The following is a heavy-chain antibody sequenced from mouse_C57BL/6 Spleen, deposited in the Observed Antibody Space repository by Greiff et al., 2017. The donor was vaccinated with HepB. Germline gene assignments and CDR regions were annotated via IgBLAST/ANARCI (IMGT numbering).Heavy chain of an antibody. CDR3: ARDGEYYGSSPWFAY. J-gene: IGHJ3*01. Sequence: QVQLQQPGAELVKPGASVKLSCKASGYTFTSYWMHWVKQRPGQGLEWIGMIHPNSGSTNYNEKFKSKATLTVDKSSSTAYMQLSSLTSEDSAVYYCARDGEYYGSSPWFAYWGQGTLVTVSA. V-gene: IGHV1-64*01. CDR1: GYTFTSYW. CDR2: IHPNSGST. D-gene: IGHD1-1*01.